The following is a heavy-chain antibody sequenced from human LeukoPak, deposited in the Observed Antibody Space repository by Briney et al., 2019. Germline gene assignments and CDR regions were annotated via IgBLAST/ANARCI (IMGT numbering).Heavy chain of an antibody. Sequence: PSETLSLTCTVSGGSIRSYYWSWIRQPPGKGLEWIGYVYYSGSANYNPSLKSRVTISVDMSKNQFSLNLSSVTAADTAVYYCSRHGRSYTFDFWGQGVLVTVSS. CDR2: VYYSGSA. CDR1: GGSIRSYY. D-gene: IGHD1-26*01. CDR3: SRHGRSYTFDF. J-gene: IGHJ4*02. V-gene: IGHV4-59*01.